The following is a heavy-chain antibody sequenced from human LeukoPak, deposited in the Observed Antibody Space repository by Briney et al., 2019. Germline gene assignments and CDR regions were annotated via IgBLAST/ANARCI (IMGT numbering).Heavy chain of an antibody. D-gene: IGHD3-10*01. CDR2: IYYSGST. CDR3: ARAPGGGHYYYYYMDV. CDR1: GGSISSYY. Sequence: PSETLSLTCTVSGGSISSYYWSWIRQPPGKGLEWIGYIYYSGSTNYNPSLKSRVTISVDTSKNQFSLKLSSVTAADTAVYYCARAPGGGHYYYYYMDVWGKGTTVTVSS. J-gene: IGHJ6*03. V-gene: IGHV4-59*01.